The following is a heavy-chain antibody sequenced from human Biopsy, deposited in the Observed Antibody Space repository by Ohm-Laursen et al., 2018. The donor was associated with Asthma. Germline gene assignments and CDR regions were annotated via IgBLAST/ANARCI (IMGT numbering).Heavy chain of an antibody. CDR2: TNERGVA. Sequence: TLSLTCDVYPGSFSGFFWTWIRQSPGKGLEWIGETNERGVANNNPSLKSRVIISIDTYWNRVSLKLTSVTAADTAVYYCARGPELDVWGQGTTVTVSS. V-gene: IGHV4-34*01. CDR3: ARGPELDV. CDR1: PGSFSGFF. J-gene: IGHJ6*02.